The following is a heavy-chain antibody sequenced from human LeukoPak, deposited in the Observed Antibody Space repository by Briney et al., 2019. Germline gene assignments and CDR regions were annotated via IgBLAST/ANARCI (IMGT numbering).Heavy chain of an antibody. J-gene: IGHJ5*02. D-gene: IGHD3-10*01. V-gene: IGHV3-48*03. CDR3: ARGGLVPSFDP. Sequence: GGSLRLSCAASGFTFSSYEMNWVRQAPGKGLEWVSYISSSGSTIYYTDSAKGRFTISRDNAKNSLFLQMNSLRAEDTAVYYCARGGLVPSFDPWGQGTLVTVSP. CDR1: GFTFSSYE. CDR2: ISSSGSTI.